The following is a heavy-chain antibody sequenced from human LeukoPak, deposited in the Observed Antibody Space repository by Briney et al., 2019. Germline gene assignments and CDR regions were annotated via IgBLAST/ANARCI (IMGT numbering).Heavy chain of an antibody. D-gene: IGHD3-10*01. CDR1: GFAFSSYS. J-gene: IGHJ6*03. CDR3: ARVGGGGSGTYYMDV. Sequence: GGSLRLSCAASGFAFSSYSMNRVRQAPGKGLEWVSSISSSSSYIYYADSVKGRFSISRDNAQNSLYLQMNSLRAEDTAVYYCARVGGGGSGTYYMDVWGKGTTVTVSS. V-gene: IGHV3-21*01. CDR2: ISSSSSYI.